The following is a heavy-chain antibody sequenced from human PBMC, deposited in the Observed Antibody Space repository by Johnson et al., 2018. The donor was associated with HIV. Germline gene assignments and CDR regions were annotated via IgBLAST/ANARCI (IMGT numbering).Heavy chain of an antibody. D-gene: IGHD2-2*01. CDR1: GFTFSDDY. J-gene: IGHJ3*02. CDR3: AKDGAMAFDI. CDR2: ISRSGSTI. Sequence: QVQLVESWGGLVQPGGSLRLSCAASGFTFSDDYMSWIRQAPGKGLEWVSYISRSGSTITYADSVKGRFTISRDNTKNSLYLQMNSLRAEDTAVYYCAKDGAMAFDIWGQGTLVTVSS. V-gene: IGHV3-11*04.